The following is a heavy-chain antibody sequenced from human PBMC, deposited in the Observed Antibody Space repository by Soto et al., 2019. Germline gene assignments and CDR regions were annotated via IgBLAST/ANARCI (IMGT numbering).Heavy chain of an antibody. CDR3: ARDAICSGGSCYSGLLNY. Sequence: GGSLRLSCAASGFTFSSYGMHWVRQAPGKGLEWVAAIWYDGSNKYYADSVKGRFTISRDNSKNTLYLQMNSLRAEDTAVYYCARDAICSGGSCYSGLLNYWGQGTLVTVSS. V-gene: IGHV3-33*01. J-gene: IGHJ4*02. CDR1: GFTFSSYG. D-gene: IGHD2-15*01. CDR2: IWYDGSNK.